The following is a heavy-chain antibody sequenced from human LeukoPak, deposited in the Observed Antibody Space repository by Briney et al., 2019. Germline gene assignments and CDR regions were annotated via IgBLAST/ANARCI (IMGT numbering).Heavy chain of an antibody. CDR1: GGSISSSSYY. D-gene: IGHD3-22*01. Sequence: SETLSLTCTVSGGSISSSSYYWGWIRQPPGKGLEWIGSIYYSGSTYYNPSLKSRVTISVDTSKNQFSLKLSSVTAADTAVYYCARAVIYYDWGPKNWFDPWGQGTLVTVSS. J-gene: IGHJ5*02. V-gene: IGHV4-39*07. CDR2: IYYSGST. CDR3: ARAVIYYDWGPKNWFDP.